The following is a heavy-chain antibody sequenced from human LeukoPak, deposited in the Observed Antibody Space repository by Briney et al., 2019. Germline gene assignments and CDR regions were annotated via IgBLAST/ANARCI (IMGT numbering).Heavy chain of an antibody. J-gene: IGHJ3*02. V-gene: IGHV4-59*01. CDR3: ARPYYYGSGSYAFDI. D-gene: IGHD3-10*01. Sequence: SETLSLTCTVSGGSISSYYWSWIRQPPGKGLEWIGYIYYSGSTNYNPSLKSRVAISVDTSKNQFSLKLSSVTAADTAVYYCARPYYYGSGSYAFDIWGQGTMVTVSS. CDR2: IYYSGST. CDR1: GGSISSYY.